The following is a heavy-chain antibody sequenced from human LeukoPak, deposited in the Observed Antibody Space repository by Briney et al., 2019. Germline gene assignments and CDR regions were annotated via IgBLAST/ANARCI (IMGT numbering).Heavy chain of an antibody. CDR2: INHSGST. D-gene: IGHD6-13*01. Sequence: PSETLSLSRAVYCGFFRVYYWSCIRQPPGKGVDYFGEINHSGSTNYNPSLRSRVTISVDTSKNQFSLKLSSVTAADTAVYYCASYIAAAGRSRFDPWGQGTLVTVSS. CDR3: ASYIAAAGRSRFDP. V-gene: IGHV4-34*01. J-gene: IGHJ5*02. CDR1: CGFFRVYY.